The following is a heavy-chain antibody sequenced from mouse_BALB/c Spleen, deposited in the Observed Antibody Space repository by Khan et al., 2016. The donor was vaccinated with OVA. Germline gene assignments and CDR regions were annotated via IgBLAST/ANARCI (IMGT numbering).Heavy chain of an antibody. CDR1: GFTFSSYG. J-gene: IGHJ4*01. V-gene: IGHV5-6*01. CDR3: ARCRYGSSYDYYAMDY. D-gene: IGHD1-1*01. Sequence: EVELVEFGGDLVKPGGSLKLSCAASGFTFSSYGMSWVRQTPDKRLEWVAIISTSGSYTYYPDSVKGRFTISRDNAKNTLYLQMSSLKSEDTAMYYCARCRYGSSYDYYAMDYWGQGTSVTVSS. CDR2: ISTSGSYT.